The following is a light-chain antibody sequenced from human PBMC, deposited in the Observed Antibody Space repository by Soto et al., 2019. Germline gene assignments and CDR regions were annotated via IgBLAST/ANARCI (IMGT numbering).Light chain of an antibody. CDR1: SSNIGNNY. J-gene: IGLJ1*01. V-gene: IGLV1-51*02. Sequence: QAVVTQPPSVSAAPGQTVTISCSGSSSNIGNNYVSWYQQLPGTAPKALIYENNKRPSGIPDRFSGSKSGTSATLGITGLQTGDEADYYCGTWDSSLSAYVFGTGTKVTVL. CDR2: ENN. CDR3: GTWDSSLSAYV.